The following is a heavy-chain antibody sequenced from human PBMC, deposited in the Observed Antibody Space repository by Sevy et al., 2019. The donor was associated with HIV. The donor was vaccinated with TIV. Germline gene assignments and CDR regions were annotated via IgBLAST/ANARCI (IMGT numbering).Heavy chain of an antibody. D-gene: IGHD3-3*02. CDR1: ASTFTAYY. V-gene: IGHV1-2*02. CDR2: INPNSDGT. Sequence: ASVKVSCKTSASTFTAYYMHWLRQAPGQGLEWMGWINPNSDGTKYAQRFQGRVSMTADTSISTAYMELSRLTSDDTAVDYCARERVIFGGGGGLDVWGQGTTVTVSS. CDR3: ARERVIFGGGGGLDV. J-gene: IGHJ6*02.